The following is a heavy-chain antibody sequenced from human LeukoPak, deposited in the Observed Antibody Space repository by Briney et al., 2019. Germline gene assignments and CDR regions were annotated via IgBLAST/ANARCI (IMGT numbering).Heavy chain of an antibody. V-gene: IGHV4-59*01. CDR3: ARDRSLGYCSSTSCHYYYYGMDV. CDR1: GGSISSYD. D-gene: IGHD2-2*01. J-gene: IGHJ6*02. CDR2: IYYSGST. Sequence: SETLSLTCTVSGGSISSYDWSWIRQPPGKGLEWIGYIYYSGSTNYNPSLESRVTISVDTSKNQFSLKLSSVTAADTAVYYCARDRSLGYCSSTSCHYYYYGMDVWGQGTTVTVSS.